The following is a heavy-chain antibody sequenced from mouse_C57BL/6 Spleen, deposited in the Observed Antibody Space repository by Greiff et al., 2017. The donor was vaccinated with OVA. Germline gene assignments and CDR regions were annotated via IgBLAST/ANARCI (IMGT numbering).Heavy chain of an antibody. J-gene: IGHJ2*01. Sequence: EVKLMESGAELVRPGASVKLSCTASGFNIKDDYMHWVKQRPEQGLEWIGWIDPENGDTEYASKFQGKATITADTSSNTAYLQLSSLTSEDTAVYYCTPLITRNDYWGQGTTLTVSS. CDR2: IDPENGDT. V-gene: IGHV14-4*01. CDR3: TPLITRNDY. CDR1: GFNIKDDY. D-gene: IGHD1-1*01.